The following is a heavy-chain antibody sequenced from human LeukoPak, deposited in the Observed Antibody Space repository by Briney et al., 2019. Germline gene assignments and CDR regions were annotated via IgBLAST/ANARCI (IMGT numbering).Heavy chain of an antibody. D-gene: IGHD3-3*01. CDR2: IIPIFGTA. CDR3: ARSYDFWSGSYTGYYGMDV. J-gene: IGHJ6*02. CDR1: GGTFSSYA. Sequence: SVKVSCKASGGTFSSYAISWVRQAPGQGLEWMGGIIPIFGTANYAQKFQGRVTITADESTSTAYMELSSLRSEDTAVYYCARSYDFWSGSYTGYYGMDVWGQGTTVTVSS. V-gene: IGHV1-69*13.